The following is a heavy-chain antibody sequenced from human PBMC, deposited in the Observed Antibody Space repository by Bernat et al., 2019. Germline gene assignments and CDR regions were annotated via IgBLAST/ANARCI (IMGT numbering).Heavy chain of an antibody. Sequence: EVQLVGSGVGLVQPGGSLRPPCPFSGFAFSNYWLSWFGKAPGKGLEWVANIRQDGSETYYVDSMSGRFTSSRDNAKNSLYLQMNTLRAEDTAVYYCARVARIYNYYMDVWGKGTTVTVSS. V-gene: IGHV3-7*03. D-gene: IGHD2/OR15-2a*01. CDR1: GFAFSNYW. CDR3: ARVARIYNYYMDV. CDR2: IRQDGSET. J-gene: IGHJ6*03.